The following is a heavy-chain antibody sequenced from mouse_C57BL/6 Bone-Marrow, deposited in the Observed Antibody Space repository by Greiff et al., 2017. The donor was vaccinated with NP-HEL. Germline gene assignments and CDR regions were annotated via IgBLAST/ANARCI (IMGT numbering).Heavy chain of an antibody. J-gene: IGHJ2*01. CDR2: IYPRDGST. Sequence: VQLQQSDAELVNPGASVKISCTVSFYTFPYHPLHWMKQIPEQGLEWIGYIYPRDGSTKYNEKFKGKATLTADKSSSTAYMQLNSLTSEDSAVYFCARWGLYYFDYWGQGTTLTVSS. D-gene: IGHD3-1*01. CDR1: FYTFPYHP. CDR3: ARWGLYYFDY. V-gene: IGHV1-78*01.